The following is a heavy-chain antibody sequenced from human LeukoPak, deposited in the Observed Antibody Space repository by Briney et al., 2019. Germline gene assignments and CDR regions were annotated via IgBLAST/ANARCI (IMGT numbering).Heavy chain of an antibody. CDR2: IKHDGSEK. J-gene: IGHJ4*02. D-gene: IGHD3-3*01. Sequence: GGSLRLSCAASGFIFTNYFMSWVRQAPGKGLEWVASIKHDGSEKYYVDSVRGRFTISRDNTMNSLYLQMSSLRAEDTAVYYCATDRGWRTSGYYLYYFEYWGQGTLVAFSS. CDR3: ATDRGWRTSGYYLYYFEY. CDR1: GFIFTNYF. V-gene: IGHV3-7*01.